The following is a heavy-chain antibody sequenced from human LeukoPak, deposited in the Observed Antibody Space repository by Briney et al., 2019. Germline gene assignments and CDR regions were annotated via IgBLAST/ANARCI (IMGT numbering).Heavy chain of an antibody. V-gene: IGHV3-23*01. CDR1: GFTFSSYA. CDR2: ISGSGGST. D-gene: IGHD3-10*01. J-gene: IGHJ4*02. Sequence: PGGSLRLSCAASGFTFSSYAMSWVRQAPGKGLEGVSAISGSGGSTYYADSVKGRFTISRDNSKNTLYLQMNSLRAEDTAVYYCAKGPAPPAYYYGSGSYHHTLLDYWGQGTLVTVSS. CDR3: AKGPAPPAYYYGSGSYHHTLLDY.